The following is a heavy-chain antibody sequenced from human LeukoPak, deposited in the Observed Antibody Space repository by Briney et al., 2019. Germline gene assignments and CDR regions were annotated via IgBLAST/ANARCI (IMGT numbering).Heavy chain of an antibody. Sequence: PGGSLRLSCAASGFTFSSYAMHWVRQAPGKGLEWVAVISHDGSNKYYADSVKGRFTISRDNSKNTLYLQMNSLRAEDTAVYYCAREILYSGYEYPLFDYWGQGTLVTVSS. J-gene: IGHJ4*02. CDR1: GFTFSSYA. CDR3: AREILYSGYEYPLFDY. V-gene: IGHV3-30*04. D-gene: IGHD5-12*01. CDR2: ISHDGSNK.